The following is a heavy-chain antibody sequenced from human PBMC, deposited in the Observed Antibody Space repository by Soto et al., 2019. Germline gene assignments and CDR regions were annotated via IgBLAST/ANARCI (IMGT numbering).Heavy chain of an antibody. CDR1: GGSISHYY. CDR2: IYTSGTT. V-gene: IGHV4-4*07. J-gene: IGHJ6*02. CDR3: ARGKWLLSGMDV. D-gene: IGHD5-12*01. Sequence: QVQLQESGPGLVKPSETLSLACTVSGGSISHYYCNWIRQIPGKGLEWIGRIYTSGTTNYNPSLKSRVTMSVDTSKNQFSLNLTSVTAADTAVYYCARGKWLLSGMDVWGQGTTVTVSS.